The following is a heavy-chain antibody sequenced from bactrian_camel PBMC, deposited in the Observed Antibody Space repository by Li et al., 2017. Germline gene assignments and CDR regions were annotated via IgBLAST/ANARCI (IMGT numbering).Heavy chain of an antibody. J-gene: IGHJ4*01. CDR3: AADPRNGAPCVSTTRLEEAYHY. D-gene: IGHD7*01. CDR1: GFFYRSAC. CDR2: IESGGST. Sequence: VQLVESGGGLVQPGGSLRLSCAGSGFFYRSACMAWFRQVPGKEREGVAVIESGGSTSYAASVEGRFTISRDNAESTSYPEMNSLKPEDSAMYYCAADPRNGAPCVSTTRLEEAYHYWGLGTQVTVS. V-gene: IGHV3S53*01.